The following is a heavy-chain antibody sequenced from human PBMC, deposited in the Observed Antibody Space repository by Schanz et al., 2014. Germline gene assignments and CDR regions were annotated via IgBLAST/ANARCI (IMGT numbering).Heavy chain of an antibody. Sequence: EVQLLESGGGLVQPGGSLRLSCASSGFSFTTYAMSWVRQAPGKGLEWVSSISSGGGSTYYADSVKGRFTISRDNSKNTLYLQMNSLRPEDTAVYYCAKYRRYYRVSGSYRELEYWGQGTLVTVSS. CDR1: GFSFTTYA. V-gene: IGHV3-23*01. CDR3: AKYRRYYRVSGSYRELEY. CDR2: ISSGGGST. J-gene: IGHJ4*02. D-gene: IGHD3-10*01.